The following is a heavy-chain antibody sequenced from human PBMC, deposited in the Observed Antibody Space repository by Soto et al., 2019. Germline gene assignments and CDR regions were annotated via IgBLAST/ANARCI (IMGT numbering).Heavy chain of an antibody. CDR3: AREKVRRDHYYGMDV. CDR2: ISAYNGNS. CDR1: GYTFTSYG. D-gene: IGHD3-22*01. V-gene: IGHV1-18*01. J-gene: IGHJ6*02. Sequence: GASVKVSCKASGYTFTSYGISWVRQAPGQGLEWVGWISAYNGNSNYAQKYHGRVTMTTDTSTNTAYMEMSSLRSDDTAVYYCAREKVRRDHYYGMDVWG.